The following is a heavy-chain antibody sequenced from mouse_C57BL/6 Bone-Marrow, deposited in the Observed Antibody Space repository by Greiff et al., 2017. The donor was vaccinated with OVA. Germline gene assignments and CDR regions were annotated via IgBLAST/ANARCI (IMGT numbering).Heavy chain of an antibody. V-gene: IGHV1-39*01. J-gene: IGHJ4*01. D-gene: IGHD3-2*01. CDR3: AQTARATYYYAMDC. Sequence: VQLQQSGPELVKPGASVKISCKASGYSFTDYNMNWVKQSNGKSLEWIGVINPNYGTTSYNQKFKGKATLTVDQSSITAYMQLNGLTSEDSAVYYGAQTARATYYYAMDCWGQGTSVTVSS. CDR2: INPNYGTT. CDR1: GYSFTDYN.